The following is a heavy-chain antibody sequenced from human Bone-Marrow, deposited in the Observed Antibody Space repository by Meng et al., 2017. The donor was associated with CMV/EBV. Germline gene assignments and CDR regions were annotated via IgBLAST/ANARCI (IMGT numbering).Heavy chain of an antibody. V-gene: IGHV1-2*02. J-gene: IGHJ5*02. CDR1: YHFTGYY. CDR3: AREEIFGVVIEGNWFDP. D-gene: IGHD3-3*01. Sequence: YHFTGYYMHWVRQAPGQGLEWMGWINPNSGGTNYAQKFQGRVTMTRDTSISTAYMELSRLRSDDTAVYYCAREEIFGVVIEGNWFDPWGQGTLVTVSS. CDR2: INPNSGGT.